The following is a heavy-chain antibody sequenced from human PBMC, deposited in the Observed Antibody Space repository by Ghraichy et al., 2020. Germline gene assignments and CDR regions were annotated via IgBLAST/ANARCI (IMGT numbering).Heavy chain of an antibody. CDR2: ISSNSVTI. CDR3: ARDKYFGNYQNYFYYYGMDV. Sequence: SCAASGFTFNSYSMNWVRQAPGKGLEWVSYISSNSVTIYYGDSVRGRFTASRDNAKNSLYLQMNSLRDEDTAVYYCARDKYFGNYQNYFYYYGMDVWGQGTTVTVSS. V-gene: IGHV3-48*02. CDR1: GFTFNSYS. D-gene: IGHD1-7*01. J-gene: IGHJ6*02.